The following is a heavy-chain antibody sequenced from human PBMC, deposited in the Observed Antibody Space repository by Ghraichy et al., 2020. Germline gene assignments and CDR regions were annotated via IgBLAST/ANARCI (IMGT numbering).Heavy chain of an antibody. CDR1: GGSISSYY. CDR3: ARTGGYNLGGAFDI. Sequence: ESLNISCTVSGGSISSYYWSWIRQPPGKGLEWIGYIYYSGSTNYNPSLKSRVTISVDTSKNQFSLKLSSVTAADTAVYYCARTGGYNLGGAFDIWGQGTMVTVSS. CDR2: IYYSGST. D-gene: IGHD5-24*01. J-gene: IGHJ3*02. V-gene: IGHV4-59*01.